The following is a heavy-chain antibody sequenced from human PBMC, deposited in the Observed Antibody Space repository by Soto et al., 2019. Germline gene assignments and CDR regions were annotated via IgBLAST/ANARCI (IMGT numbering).Heavy chain of an antibody. Sequence: ASVKVSCKASGGTFSSYAISWVRQAPGQGLEWMGGIIPIFGTANYAQKFQGRVTITADESTSTAYMELSSLRSEDTAVYYCARAGGILVGAESSSYYFDYWGQGTLVTVSS. D-gene: IGHD1-26*01. CDR3: ARAGGILVGAESSSYYFDY. CDR2: IIPIFGTA. CDR1: GGTFSSYA. V-gene: IGHV1-69*13. J-gene: IGHJ4*02.